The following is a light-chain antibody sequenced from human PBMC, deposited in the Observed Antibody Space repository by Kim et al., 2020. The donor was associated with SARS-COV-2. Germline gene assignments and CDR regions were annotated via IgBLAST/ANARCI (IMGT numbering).Light chain of an antibody. CDR2: GAS. CDR3: LQYGNSYT. Sequence: EIVLTQSPGTLSLSPGERATLSCRASQSVTSTYLAWYQQKPGQAPRLLIYGASSRATGIPDRFSGSGSGTDFTLTISRLEPYDFAVYYCLQYGNSYTFGQGTKLEI. CDR1: QSVTSTY. J-gene: IGKJ2*01. V-gene: IGKV3-20*01.